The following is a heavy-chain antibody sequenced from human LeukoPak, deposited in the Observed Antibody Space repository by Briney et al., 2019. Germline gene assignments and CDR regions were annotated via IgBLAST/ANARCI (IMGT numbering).Heavy chain of an antibody. CDR2: VIPIFGTA. CDR3: AASLGFGDPYYYYGMDV. Sequence: SVKVSCKASGGTFSSYAISWVRQAPGQGLEWMGGVIPIFGTANYAQKFQGRVTITADESTSTAYMELSSLRSEDTAVYYCAASLGFGDPYYYYGMDVWGQGTTVTVSS. J-gene: IGHJ6*02. V-gene: IGHV1-69*13. D-gene: IGHD3-10*01. CDR1: GGTFSSYA.